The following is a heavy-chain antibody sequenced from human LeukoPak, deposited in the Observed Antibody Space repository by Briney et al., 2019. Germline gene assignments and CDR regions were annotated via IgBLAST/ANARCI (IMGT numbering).Heavy chain of an antibody. CDR3: ARKTASGSPAFDI. Sequence: SETLSLTCTVSGDSFSIYYWSWLRQPPGKGLEWIGYVYYSGSTTYNPSLKSRVTISVDTSKNQFSLKLNSVTAADTAVYYCARKTASGSPAFDIWGQGTMVTVSS. V-gene: IGHV4-59*01. J-gene: IGHJ3*02. CDR1: GDSFSIYY. CDR2: VYYSGST. D-gene: IGHD3-10*01.